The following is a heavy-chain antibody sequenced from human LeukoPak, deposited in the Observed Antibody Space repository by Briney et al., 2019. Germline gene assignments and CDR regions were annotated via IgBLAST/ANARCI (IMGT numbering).Heavy chain of an antibody. CDR2: IYESGSI. CDR1: GGSISGSGYY. V-gene: IGHV4-39*07. CDR3: ARLGITMVRGVREDY. Sequence: SETLSLTCTVSGGSISGSGYYWGWVRQPPGKGLEWIGSIYESGSIYYNPSLNSRVTISVDTSKNQFSLKLSSVTAADTAVYYCARLGITMVRGVREDYWGQGTLVTVSS. J-gene: IGHJ4*02. D-gene: IGHD3-10*01.